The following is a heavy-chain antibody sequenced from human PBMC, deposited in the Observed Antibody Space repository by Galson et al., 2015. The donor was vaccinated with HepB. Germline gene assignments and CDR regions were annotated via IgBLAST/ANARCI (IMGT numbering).Heavy chain of an antibody. CDR2: INPSGGST. Sequence: SVKVSCKASGYTFTSYYMHWVRQAPGQGLEWMGIINPSGGSTSYAQKFQGRVTMTRDTSTSTVYMELSSLRSEDTAVYYCARTRAVADIEDAFDIWGQGTMVTVSS. CDR3: ARTRAVADIEDAFDI. CDR1: GYTFTSYY. J-gene: IGHJ3*02. D-gene: IGHD6-19*01. V-gene: IGHV1-46*03.